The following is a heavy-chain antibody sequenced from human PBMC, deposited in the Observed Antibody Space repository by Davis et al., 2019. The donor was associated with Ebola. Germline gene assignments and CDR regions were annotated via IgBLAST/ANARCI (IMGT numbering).Heavy chain of an antibody. CDR1: GYTFTRFA. Sequence: AASVKVSCKASGYTFTRFAIHWVRQAPGQRLEWMGWINAGNGNTIYSQNFQGRVTITRDTSASTVYMELSSLRSEDTAVYYCAGNSVTTRLDYYGMDDWGQGTTVTVSS. CDR3: AGNSVTTRLDYYGMDD. V-gene: IGHV1-3*01. CDR2: INAGNGNT. J-gene: IGHJ6*02. D-gene: IGHD4-17*01.